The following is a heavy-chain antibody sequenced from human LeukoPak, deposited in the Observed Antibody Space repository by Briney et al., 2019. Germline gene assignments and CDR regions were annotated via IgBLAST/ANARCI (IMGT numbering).Heavy chain of an antibody. CDR1: GFTFSVYY. V-gene: IGHV3-11*04. CDR2: IGSSSNNI. Sequence: GGSLRLSCAASGFTFSVYYMSWIRQAPGKGLEWISYIGSSSNNIYYADSVKGRFTISRDNAKNSLYLQMNTLRVEDTAVYYCARVALQSRVDYWGQGTLVTVS. CDR3: ARVALQSRVDY. D-gene: IGHD4-11*01. J-gene: IGHJ4*02.